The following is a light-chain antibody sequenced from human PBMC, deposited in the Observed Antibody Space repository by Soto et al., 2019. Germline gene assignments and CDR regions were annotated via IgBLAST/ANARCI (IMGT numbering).Light chain of an antibody. CDR1: QSVNSAY. J-gene: IGKJ4*01. CDR3: QQYGSTPLT. CDR2: GAS. Sequence: EIVLTQSPGTLSLSPGERATLSCRASQSVNSAYLAWYQQKPGQAPRLLISGASNRATGIPHRFSGSGSGTEFTVTISRLEPEDFAVYDCQQYGSTPLTFGGGTKVEIK. V-gene: IGKV3-20*01.